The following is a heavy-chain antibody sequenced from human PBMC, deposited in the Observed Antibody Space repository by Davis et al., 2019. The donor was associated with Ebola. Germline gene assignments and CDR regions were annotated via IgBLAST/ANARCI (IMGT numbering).Heavy chain of an antibody. Sequence: GESLKISCAASGFTFDDYGMSWVRQTPGKGLEWVSGTNWNGGSASYAGSVKGRFTISRDNAKNSLYLQMNSLRLEDTALYYCARDPIVGANRLYYYGMDVWGKGTTVTVSS. D-gene: IGHD1-26*01. CDR3: ARDPIVGANRLYYYGMDV. CDR1: GFTFDDYG. V-gene: IGHV3-20*04. CDR2: TNWNGGSA. J-gene: IGHJ6*04.